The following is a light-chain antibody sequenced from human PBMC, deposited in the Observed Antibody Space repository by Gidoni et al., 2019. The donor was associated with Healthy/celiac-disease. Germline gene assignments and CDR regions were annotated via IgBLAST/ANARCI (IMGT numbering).Light chain of an antibody. CDR2: DVS. J-gene: IGLJ2*01. Sequence: SYVLPQPPSVSVAPGQTARITCGGNNIGSKSVHWYQQKPGQAPVLVVYDVSDRPSGIPERFSGSNSGNTATLTISRVEAGDEADYYCQVWDSSSDHPVFGGGTKLTVL. CDR3: QVWDSSSDHPV. V-gene: IGLV3-21*02. CDR1: NIGSKS.